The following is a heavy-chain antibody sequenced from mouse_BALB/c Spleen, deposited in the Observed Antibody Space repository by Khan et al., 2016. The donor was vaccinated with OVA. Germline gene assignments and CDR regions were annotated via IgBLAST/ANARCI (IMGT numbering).Heavy chain of an antibody. V-gene: IGHV1S137*01. J-gene: IGHJ3*01. CDR1: GYTFTEYA. Sequence: QVQLQQSGTDLVRPGVSVKISCKGSGYTFTEYATNWVKESHEKSLEWIGVLSTKYGDARYNQKFKGKATMTVDKSSSKAYMELARLTSEDSAIYYCARDGSRSLFAYWGQGTLVTVSA. D-gene: IGHD1-1*01. CDR2: LSTKYGDA. CDR3: ARDGSRSLFAY.